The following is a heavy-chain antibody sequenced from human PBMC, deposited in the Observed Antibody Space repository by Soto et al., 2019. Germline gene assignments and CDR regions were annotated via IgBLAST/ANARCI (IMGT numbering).Heavy chain of an antibody. Sequence: PGGSLRLSCAATGCTFSSYGMHWGRQAPGKGLEWVAVIWYDGSNKYYADSVKGRFTISRDNSKNTLYLQMNSLRAEDTAVYYCARSDASITALDSWGQGTLLTVSS. CDR3: ARSDASITALDS. CDR2: IWYDGSNK. D-gene: IGHD3-10*01. CDR1: GCTFSSYG. V-gene: IGHV3-33*01. J-gene: IGHJ4*02.